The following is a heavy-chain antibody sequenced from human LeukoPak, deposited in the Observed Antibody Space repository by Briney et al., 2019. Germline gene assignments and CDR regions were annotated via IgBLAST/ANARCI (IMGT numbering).Heavy chain of an antibody. CDR1: GYTFTSYD. Sequence: ASVKVSCKASGYTFTSYDINWVRQATGQGLEWMGWMNPNSGNTGYAQKFQGRVTMTRNTSISTAFMELSSLRSEDTAVYYCARGQRRENWFDPWGQGTLVTVSS. CDR2: MNPNSGNT. V-gene: IGHV1-8*01. J-gene: IGHJ5*02. CDR3: ARGQRRENWFDP. D-gene: IGHD5-24*01.